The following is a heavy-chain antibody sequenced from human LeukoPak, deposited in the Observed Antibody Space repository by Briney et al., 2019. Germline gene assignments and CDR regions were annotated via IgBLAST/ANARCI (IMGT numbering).Heavy chain of an antibody. V-gene: IGHV3-30*18. J-gene: IGHJ6*03. CDR2: ISYDGSNK. D-gene: IGHD4-17*01. CDR3: AKDLLDYGDYDGDYMDV. Sequence: PGRSLRLSCAASGFTFSSYGVHWVRQAPGKGLEWVAVISYDGSNKYYADSVKGRFTISRDNSKNTLYLQMNSLRAEDTAVYYCAKDLLDYGDYDGDYMDVWGKGTTVTVSS. CDR1: GFTFSSYG.